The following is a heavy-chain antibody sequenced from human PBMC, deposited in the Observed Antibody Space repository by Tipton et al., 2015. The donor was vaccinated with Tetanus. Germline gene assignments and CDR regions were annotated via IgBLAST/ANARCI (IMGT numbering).Heavy chain of an antibody. V-gene: IGHV4-34*01. CDR3: ARGVDRAKAGTD. Sequence: LRLSCAVYGGSFSGYYCSWIRQSPGRGLEWIGEIHPSGSTYYNPSFTSRITLSQDTSKNQFSLKLNSVTAADTAVYYCARGVDRAKAGTDWGQGTLATVSS. D-gene: IGHD5-18*01. J-gene: IGHJ4*02. CDR1: GGSFSGYY. CDR2: IHPSGST.